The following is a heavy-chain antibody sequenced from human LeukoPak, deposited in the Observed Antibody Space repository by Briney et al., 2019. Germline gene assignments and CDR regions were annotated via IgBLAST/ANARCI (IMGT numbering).Heavy chain of an antibody. Sequence: PSETLSLTCTVSTASISNYYWSWIPQPPGKGLEWIGYISFNGSTNYNPSLKSRVAISIDTSKDQFSLKVTSVTAADTAVYYCARDGFSDGDGVFFFDYWGQGTLVTVSS. CDR3: ARDGFSDGDGVFFFDY. CDR1: TASISNYY. CDR2: ISFNGST. J-gene: IGHJ4*02. D-gene: IGHD4-17*01. V-gene: IGHV4-59*01.